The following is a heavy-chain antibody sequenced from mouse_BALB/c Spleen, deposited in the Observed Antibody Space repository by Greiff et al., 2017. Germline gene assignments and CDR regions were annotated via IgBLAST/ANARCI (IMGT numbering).Heavy chain of an antibody. V-gene: IGHV5-4*02. D-gene: IGHD6-5*01. CDR1: GFTFSDYY. Sequence: EVQRVESGGGLVKPGGSLKLSCAASGFTFSDYYMYWVRQTPEKRLEWVATISDGGSYTYYPDSVKGRFTISRDNAKNNLYLQMSSLKSEDTAMYYCARPLLDYWGQGTTLTVSS. J-gene: IGHJ2*01. CDR3: ARPLLDY. CDR2: ISDGGSYT.